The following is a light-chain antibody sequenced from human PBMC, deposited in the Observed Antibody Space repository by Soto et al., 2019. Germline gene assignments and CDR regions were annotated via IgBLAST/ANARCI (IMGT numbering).Light chain of an antibody. CDR1: QGIGND. CDR2: AAT. CDR3: LQDHNYPLT. J-gene: IGKJ4*01. Sequence: AIQMAQSPSSLSASVGDRVTITCRASQGIGNDVGWYQQKPGKASKLLLYAATTLQSGVPSRFSGTRSGTEFTLTNSSLKAEDFATYYCLQDHNYPLTFGGGTKVEIK. V-gene: IGKV1-6*02.